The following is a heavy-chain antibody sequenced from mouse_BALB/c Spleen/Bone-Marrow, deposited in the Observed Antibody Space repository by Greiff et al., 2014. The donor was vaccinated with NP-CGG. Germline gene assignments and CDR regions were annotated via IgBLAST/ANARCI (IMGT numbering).Heavy chain of an antibody. CDR1: GFSFTSYG. V-gene: IGHV2-3*01. CDR2: ICGDGGT. D-gene: IGHD4-1*01. J-gene: IGHJ2*01. CDR3: AKANWTPFDY. Sequence: VQLVESGPGLVAPSHSLSISCTVSGFSFTSYGVSWVRQPPGKGLEWLGVICGDGGTNYYSALISRLSISKDNSNSQIFLKLNSLQTDDTATYYCAKANWTPFDYWGQGTTLTVSS.